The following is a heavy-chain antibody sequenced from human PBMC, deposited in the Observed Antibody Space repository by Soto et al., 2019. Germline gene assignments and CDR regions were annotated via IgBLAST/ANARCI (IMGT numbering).Heavy chain of an antibody. CDR1: GFTVSSNY. J-gene: IGHJ5*02. CDR2: IYSGGST. V-gene: IGHV3-53*02. CDR3: ARDVAVAGSGDWFDP. Sequence: EVQLVETGGGLIQPGGSLRLSCAASGFTVSSNYMSWVRQAPGKGLEWVSVIYSGGSTYYADSVKGRFTISRDNSKNTLYLQMHSLRAEDTAVYYCARDVAVAGSGDWFDPWGQGTLVTVSS. D-gene: IGHD6-19*01.